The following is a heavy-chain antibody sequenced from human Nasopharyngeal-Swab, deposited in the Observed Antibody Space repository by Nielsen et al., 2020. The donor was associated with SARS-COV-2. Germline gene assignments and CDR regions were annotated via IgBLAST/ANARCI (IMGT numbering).Heavy chain of an antibody. CDR2: IIFMVGVA. CDR3: ARDGDCIRTSCHGYYYGMDV. Sequence: SVKVSCKASGGIFGSYAVSWVRQAPGQGLEWMGRIIFMVGVANYAQTFQGRVTITADKSTSTAYVELSSLRSEDTAVYYCARDGDCIRTSCHGYYYGMDVWGQGTTVTVSS. J-gene: IGHJ6*02. D-gene: IGHD2-2*01. CDR1: GGIFGSYA. V-gene: IGHV1-69*04.